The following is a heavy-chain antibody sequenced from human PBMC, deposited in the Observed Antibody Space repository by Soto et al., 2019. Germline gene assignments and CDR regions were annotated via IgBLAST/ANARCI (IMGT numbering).Heavy chain of an antibody. V-gene: IGHV4-30-2*01. J-gene: IGHJ4*02. D-gene: IGHD2-15*01. CDR2: IYHSGST. CDR1: GSSSSTGWYS. CDR3: ARGGGWTFDY. Sequence: SDTLCLTGARAGSSSSTGWYSYRWIRQPPGKGLEWIGYIYHSGSTYYNPSLKSRVTISVDRSKNQFSLKLSSVTAADTAVYYCARGGGWTFDYWGQGTLVTVSS.